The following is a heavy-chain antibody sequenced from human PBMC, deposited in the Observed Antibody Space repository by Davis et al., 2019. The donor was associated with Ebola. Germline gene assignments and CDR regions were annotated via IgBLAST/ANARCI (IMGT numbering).Heavy chain of an antibody. D-gene: IGHD3/OR15-3a*01. CDR2: VNQSGGT. CDR3: ARRPSWTGDSSFYYGVGV. Sequence: PSETLSLTCVVSSGSINSHHWWTLLRPPPGKGLVWSGEVNQSGGTNYNPSLRSRVTISVDKSRNQFPLRLASVTAADTAVYFCARRPSWTGDSSFYYGVGVWGQGTTVTVSS. V-gene: IGHV4-4*02. J-gene: IGHJ6*02. CDR1: SGSINSHHW.